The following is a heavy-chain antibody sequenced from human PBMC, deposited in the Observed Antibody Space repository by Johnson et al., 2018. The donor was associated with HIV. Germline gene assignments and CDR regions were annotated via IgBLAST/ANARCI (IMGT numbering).Heavy chain of an antibody. CDR2: ISYDGSNK. V-gene: IGHV3-30*03. CDR3: ARDSSNSFRFEMYAFDI. CDR1: GFTFSSYG. Sequence: QMQLVESGGGVVQPGRSLRLSCAASGFTFSSYGMHWVRQAPGKGLEWVAVISYDGSNKYYADSVKGRFTISRENSKNTLYLQMNSLRPEDTAVYYCARDSSNSFRFEMYAFDIWGQGTMVTVSS. J-gene: IGHJ3*02. D-gene: IGHD6-6*01.